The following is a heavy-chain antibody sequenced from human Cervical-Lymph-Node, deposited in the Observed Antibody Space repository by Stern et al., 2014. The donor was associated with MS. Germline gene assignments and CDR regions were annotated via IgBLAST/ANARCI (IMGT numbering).Heavy chain of an antibody. CDR3: ARGGFGSYFDP. Sequence: EMQLVESVAEVKKPGESLKISCKVSGHSLTTYWIGWMRQMPGKGLEWMGIIYLGDFDTKYSPSFQGRVTISSDKSISTAYLQWSSLKASDSAMYYCARGGFGSYFDPWGQGTLVTVSS. V-gene: IGHV5-51*01. CDR2: IYLGDFDT. D-gene: IGHD3-10*01. J-gene: IGHJ5*02. CDR1: GHSLTTYW.